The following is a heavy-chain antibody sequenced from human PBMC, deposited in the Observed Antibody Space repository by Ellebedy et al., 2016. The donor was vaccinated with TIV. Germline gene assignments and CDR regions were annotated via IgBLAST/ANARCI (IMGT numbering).Heavy chain of an antibody. D-gene: IGHD3-9*01. V-gene: IGHV4-39*01. Sequence: MPSETLSLTCTVSGGSISSSSYYWGWIRQPPGKGLEWIGSIYYSGSTYYNPSLKSRVTISVDTSKNQFSLKLSSVTAADTAVYYCATYYDILPGSHIDYWGQGTLVTVSS. CDR1: GGSISSSSYY. J-gene: IGHJ4*02. CDR3: ATYYDILPGSHIDY. CDR2: IYYSGST.